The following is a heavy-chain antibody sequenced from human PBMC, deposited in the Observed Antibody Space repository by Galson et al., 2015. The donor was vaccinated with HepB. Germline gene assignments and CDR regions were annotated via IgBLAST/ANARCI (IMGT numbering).Heavy chain of an antibody. Sequence: SVKVSCKASGGTFSSYTISWVRQAPGQGLEWMGRIIPILGIANYAQKFQGRVTITADKSTSTAYMELSSLRSEDTAVYYCATEYCSSTSCYGAFDIWGQGTMVTVSS. CDR3: ATEYCSSTSCYGAFDI. J-gene: IGHJ3*02. CDR1: GGTFSSYT. D-gene: IGHD2-2*01. CDR2: IIPILGIA. V-gene: IGHV1-69*02.